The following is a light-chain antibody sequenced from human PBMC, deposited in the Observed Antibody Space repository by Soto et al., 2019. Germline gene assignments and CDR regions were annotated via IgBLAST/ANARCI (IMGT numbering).Light chain of an antibody. CDR1: QSISVW. Sequence: DIQMTQSPSTLSASVGDRVTITCRASQSISVWLAWYQQKAGKAPNLLIYKASRLESGVPSRFSGSGSETEFTLTISGLQTGDSATYYCQQYNNWPWTFGQGTKVDLK. CDR3: QQYNNWPWT. V-gene: IGKV1-5*03. J-gene: IGKJ1*01. CDR2: KAS.